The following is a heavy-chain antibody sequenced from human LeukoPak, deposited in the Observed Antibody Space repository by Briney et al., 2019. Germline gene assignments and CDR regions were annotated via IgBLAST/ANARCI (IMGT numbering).Heavy chain of an antibody. V-gene: IGHV3-23*01. J-gene: IGHJ4*02. CDR1: GFTVSSNY. D-gene: IGHD6-13*01. Sequence: PGGSLRLSCAASGFTVSSNYMSWVRQAPGKGLEWVSAISAGGDYIYYADAVKGRFTTSRDNSKNTLFLEMNSLRVEDTAVYYCAKNAGTGRAYYDSWGQGTPVTVSS. CDR3: AKNAGTGRAYYDS. CDR2: ISAGGDYI.